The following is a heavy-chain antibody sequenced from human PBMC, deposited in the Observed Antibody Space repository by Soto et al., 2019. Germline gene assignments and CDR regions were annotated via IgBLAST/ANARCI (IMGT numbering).Heavy chain of an antibody. CDR3: VRDLGRYFRSGYMDL. D-gene: IGHD3-9*01. CDR1: GFAFNTYS. J-gene: IGHJ6*03. Sequence: EVQLVESGGGLVKPGGSLRLSCTASGFAFNTYSMNWVRQAPVKGLEWVSSINEDSTYIYYADSLRGRITISRDNAKDSLFLQMNSLRPDDTAVYYCVRDLGRYFRSGYMDLWGDGATVTVSS. V-gene: IGHV3-21*02. CDR2: INEDSTYI.